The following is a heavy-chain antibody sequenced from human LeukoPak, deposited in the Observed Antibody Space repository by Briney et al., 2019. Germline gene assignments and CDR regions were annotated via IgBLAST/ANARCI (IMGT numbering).Heavy chain of an antibody. Sequence: ASVNVSCKLSEYSLSDLSIHWVREAPGEGLEWMGGFDSENNKMVYSQKFQGRVTMTEDTSADTAYMELTSLRSEDTAVYFCATDRVYRSSGRSWGFFDYWGQGTLVTVSS. CDR3: ATDRVYRSSGRSWGFFDY. D-gene: IGHD6-19*01. CDR2: FDSENNKM. J-gene: IGHJ4*02. V-gene: IGHV1-24*01. CDR1: EYSLSDLS.